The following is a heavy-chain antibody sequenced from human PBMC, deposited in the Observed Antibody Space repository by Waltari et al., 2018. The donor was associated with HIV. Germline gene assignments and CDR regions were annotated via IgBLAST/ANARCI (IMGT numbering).Heavy chain of an antibody. CDR2: LNHSGST. CDR1: GGSFSGYY. CDR3: ARGAYYYDRSGYSRVYYFDY. Sequence: QVQLQQWGAGLLKPSQTLSLTCAVYGGSFSGYYWSWIRHPPGKGLEWIGELNHSGSTNYKPALKSRVTISVDTSKNQFSLKLSSVTAADTAVYYCARGAYYYDRSGYSRVYYFDYWGQGTLVTVSS. D-gene: IGHD3-22*01. J-gene: IGHJ4*02. V-gene: IGHV4-34*01.